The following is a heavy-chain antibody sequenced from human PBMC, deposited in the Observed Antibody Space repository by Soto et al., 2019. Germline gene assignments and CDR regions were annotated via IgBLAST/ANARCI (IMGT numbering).Heavy chain of an antibody. J-gene: IGHJ5*02. Sequence: PSETLSLTCTVSGGSISSYYWSWIRQPPGKGLEWIGYIYYSGSTNYNPSLKSRVTISVDTSKNQFSLKLSSVTAADTAVYYCAREVVEMVPHNWFDPWGQGTLVTVS. CDR3: AREVVEMVPHNWFDP. V-gene: IGHV4-59*01. CDR1: GGSISSYY. D-gene: IGHD2-15*01. CDR2: IYYSGST.